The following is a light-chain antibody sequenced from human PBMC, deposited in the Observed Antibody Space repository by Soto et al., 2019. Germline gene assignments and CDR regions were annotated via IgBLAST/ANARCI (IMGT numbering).Light chain of an antibody. CDR1: QSVGST. CDR3: HQRKSWPRT. CDR2: DTS. J-gene: IGKJ1*01. V-gene: IGKV3-11*01. Sequence: EIVMTQSPATLSVSPGEMATLSCRASQSVGSTLAWYQHKPGQAPRLLIYDTSNRATGIPARFSGSGSGTDFTLTISSLEPEDFAVYYCHQRKSWPRTFGQGTKVDIK.